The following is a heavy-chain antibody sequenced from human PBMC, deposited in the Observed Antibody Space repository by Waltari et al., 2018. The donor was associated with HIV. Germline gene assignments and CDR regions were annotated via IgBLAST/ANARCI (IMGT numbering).Heavy chain of an antibody. CDR1: GYTFTGYY. J-gene: IGHJ4*02. V-gene: IGHV1-2*04. CDR3: ARIMEDSSGYYPQGDY. D-gene: IGHD3-22*01. CDR2: INPNSGGT. Sequence: QVQLVQSGAEVKKPGASVKVSCKASGYTFTGYYMQWVRQAPGQGLEWMEWINPNSGGTNYAQKVQGWVTMTRDTSISTAYMELGRLGSDDKAVYYCARIMEDSSGYYPQGDYWGQGTLVTVSS.